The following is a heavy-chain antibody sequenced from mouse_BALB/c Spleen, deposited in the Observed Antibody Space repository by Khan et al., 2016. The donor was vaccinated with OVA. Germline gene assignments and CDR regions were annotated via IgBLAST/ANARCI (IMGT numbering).Heavy chain of an antibody. V-gene: IGHV2-6-1*01. Sequence: QVQLKESGPGLVAPSLSLSITCTISGVSLTNYGVHWVRQPPGKGLEWLVVIWSDGSTTYNSALKSRLSISKDNSKSQVFLKMNSLQTDDTAMYYCARQPYYHYYIMDYWGQGTSVTVSS. CDR3: ARQPYYHYYIMDY. CDR2: IWSDGST. CDR1: GVSLTNYG. J-gene: IGHJ4*01. D-gene: IGHD2-10*01.